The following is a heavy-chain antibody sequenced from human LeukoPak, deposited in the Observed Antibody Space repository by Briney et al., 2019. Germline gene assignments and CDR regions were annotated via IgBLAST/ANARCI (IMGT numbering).Heavy chain of an antibody. Sequence: SETLSLTCTVSGDSISSSNYYWGWIRQPPGKGLEWIRSIYYTGSTYYNLSLKSRVTISVDTSKNQFSLQLNSVTAADTAIYYCARVTRRRSTGEIFGRYLDYWGQGTLVIVSS. V-gene: IGHV4-39*07. CDR3: ARVTRRRSTGEIFGRYLDY. D-gene: IGHD3-10*01. CDR2: IYYTGST. CDR1: GDSISSSNYY. J-gene: IGHJ4*02.